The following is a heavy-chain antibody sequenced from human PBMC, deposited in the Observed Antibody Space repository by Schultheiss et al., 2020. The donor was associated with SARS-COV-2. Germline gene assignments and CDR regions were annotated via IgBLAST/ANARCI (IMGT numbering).Heavy chain of an antibody. CDR2: FYSGGNA. Sequence: GGSLRLSCAVSGFPVSSDYMIWVRQTPGKGLEWVSIFYSGGNADYADSVKGRFTISRDNSKNTLYLQMNSLRAEDTAVYYCAKPLVPYSSSRDYWGQGTLVTVSS. V-gene: IGHV3-53*01. J-gene: IGHJ4*02. CDR3: AKPLVPYSSSRDY. CDR1: GFPVSSDY. D-gene: IGHD6-13*01.